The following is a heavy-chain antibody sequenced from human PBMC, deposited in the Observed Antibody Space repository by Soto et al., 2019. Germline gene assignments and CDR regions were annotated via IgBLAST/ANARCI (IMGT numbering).Heavy chain of an antibody. V-gene: IGHV4-4*07. J-gene: IGHJ5*02. CDR3: ARESGENWTYEAP. D-gene: IGHD1-7*01. CDR2: ININGLV. CDR1: GAYINDCC. Sequence: QVQPQESGPGLVKPSDALSLICRVSGAYINDCCWSWIREPAGTGLEWIGRININGLVQYSPSLRGQVTTSINTPSTHCTLNLQSATAADTAVYYCARESGENWTYEAPWGQGTLFTVSS.